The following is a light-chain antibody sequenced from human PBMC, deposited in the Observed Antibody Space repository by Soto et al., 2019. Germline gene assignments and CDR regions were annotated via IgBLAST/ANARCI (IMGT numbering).Light chain of an antibody. V-gene: IGKV3-15*01. CDR1: QSVSNN. CDR3: QQYNNWWT. CDR2: GAS. Sequence: EIVMTQSPATLSVSPGERATLSCRASQSVSNNLAWYQKKPGQAPRLLIYGASSRDTGIPARFSGSGSGTDFTLTSSILHSDYSAFYYCQQYNNWWTFGPGTKVDIK. J-gene: IGKJ1*01.